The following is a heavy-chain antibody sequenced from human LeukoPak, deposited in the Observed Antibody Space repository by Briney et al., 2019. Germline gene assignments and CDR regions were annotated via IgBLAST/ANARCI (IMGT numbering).Heavy chain of an antibody. CDR3: TRHAQTYYYGMGV. Sequence: SESLSLTSTGGPISPSDWSWIRQSPGKGLGGMAQIHYTGGATDNPSLKSRVTISVHTSNNLLSLRLSSVTTADTVVYYCTRHAQTYYYGMGVWGPGTTVTVSS. J-gene: IGHJ6*02. CDR2: IHYTGGA. CDR1: GPISPSD. V-gene: IGHV4-59*08.